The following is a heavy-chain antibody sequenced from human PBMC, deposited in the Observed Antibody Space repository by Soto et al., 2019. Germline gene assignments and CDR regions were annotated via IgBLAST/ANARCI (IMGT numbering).Heavy chain of an antibody. CDR2: ISSSSSPI. V-gene: IGHV3-48*02. Sequence: VQLVESGGGSVQPGGSLRLSCIASGFTFSKYSMNWVRQAPGKGLEWVSYISSSSSPIYYADSVKGRFTTSRDNAENTLYLQMNSLRDEDTAVYYCARDRHYYATSAYSQPVYWGQGTLVTVSS. CDR1: GFTFSKYS. D-gene: IGHD3-22*01. J-gene: IGHJ4*02. CDR3: ARDRHYYATSAYSQPVY.